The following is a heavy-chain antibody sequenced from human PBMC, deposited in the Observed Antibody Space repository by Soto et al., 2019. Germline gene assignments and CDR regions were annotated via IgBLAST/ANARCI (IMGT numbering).Heavy chain of an antibody. CDR1: GYTFTSYY. D-gene: IGHD3-10*01. CDR3: ARDMGWFGEFTYYYYYMDV. V-gene: IGHV1-46*03. J-gene: IGHJ6*03. Sequence: ASVKVSCKASGYTFTSYYIHWVRQAHGQGLEWMGIINPSGGSTSYAQKFQGRVTMTRDTSTSTVYMELSSLRSEDTAVYYCARDMGWFGEFTYYYYYMDVWGKGTTVTVSS. CDR2: INPSGGST.